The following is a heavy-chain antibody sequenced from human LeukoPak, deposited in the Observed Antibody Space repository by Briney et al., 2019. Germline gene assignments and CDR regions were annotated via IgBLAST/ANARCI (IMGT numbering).Heavy chain of an antibody. CDR3: ARGPESGDYDSYYYYGMDV. J-gene: IGHJ6*02. Sequence: GGSLRLSCAASGFTFSSYAMHWVRQAPGKGLEWVAVISYDGSNKYYADSVKGRFTISRDNSKNTLYLQMNSLRAGDTAVYYCARGPESGDYDSYYYYGMDVWRQGTTVTVSS. CDR1: GFTFSSYA. V-gene: IGHV3-30*04. D-gene: IGHD4-17*01. CDR2: ISYDGSNK.